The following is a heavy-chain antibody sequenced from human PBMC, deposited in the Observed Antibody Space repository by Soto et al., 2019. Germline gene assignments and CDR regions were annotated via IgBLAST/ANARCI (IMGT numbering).Heavy chain of an antibody. D-gene: IGHD5-12*01. J-gene: IGHJ6*02. Sequence: EVQLLESGGGLVQPGGSLRLSCAASGFTFSSYAMSWVRQAPGKGLEWVSAISGSGGSTYYADSVKGRFTISRDNSKNPRYLQMNSLRAEDTAVYYCATKGVTRVATNYYYYYGMDVWGQGTTVTVSS. CDR1: GFTFSSYA. CDR2: ISGSGGST. V-gene: IGHV3-23*01. CDR3: ATKGVTRVATNYYYYYGMDV.